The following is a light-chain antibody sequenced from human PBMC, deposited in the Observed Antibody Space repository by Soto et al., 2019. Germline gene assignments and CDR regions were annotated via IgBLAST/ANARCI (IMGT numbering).Light chain of an antibody. J-gene: IGLJ2*01. CDR2: GNS. V-gene: IGLV1-40*01. Sequence: QSALTQPPSVSGAPGQRVTISCTGSSSNIGAGYDVRWYQQLPGTAPKLLIYGNSNRPSGVPDRFSGSKSGTSASLAITGLQAEDEADYYCQSYDSSLSGSVFGGGTKVTVL. CDR1: SSNIGAGYD. CDR3: QSYDSSLSGSV.